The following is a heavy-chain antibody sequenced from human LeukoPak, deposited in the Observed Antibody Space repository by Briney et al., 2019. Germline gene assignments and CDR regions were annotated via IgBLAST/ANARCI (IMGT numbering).Heavy chain of an antibody. CDR1: GFTFSSYA. CDR3: ARVVVGGDFYFDY. D-gene: IGHD2-21*01. V-gene: IGHV3-23*01. J-gene: IGHJ4*02. CDR2: ISGSGGST. Sequence: GGSLRLSCAASGFTFSSYAMSWVRQAPGKGLEWVSAISGSGGSTYYADSVKGRFTISRDNAKNSLYLQMNSLRAEDTAVYYCARVVVGGDFYFDYWGQGTLVTVSS.